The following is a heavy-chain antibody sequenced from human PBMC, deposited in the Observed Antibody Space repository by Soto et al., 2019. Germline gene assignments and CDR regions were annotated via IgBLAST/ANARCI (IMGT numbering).Heavy chain of an antibody. CDR3: ARAWGNSYSYTLRY. CDR1: GFTFSSYW. CDR2: INGDGGGT. Sequence: EVQLVESGGGLVQPGGSLRVFCAASGFTFSSYWMHWVRQAPGKGLVWVSRINGDGGGTSYVDSVKGRFTISRDNAKNMLYMQMKSLRAEDTDVYYCARAWGNSYSYTLRYWGQGALVTVSS. D-gene: IGHD5-18*01. V-gene: IGHV3-74*01. J-gene: IGHJ4*02.